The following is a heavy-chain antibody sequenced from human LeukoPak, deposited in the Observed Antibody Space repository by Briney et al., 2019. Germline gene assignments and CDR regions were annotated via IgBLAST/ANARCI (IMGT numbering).Heavy chain of an antibody. CDR3: AKSPRIAAASDY. V-gene: IGHV3-30*18. CDR2: ISYDGSNK. J-gene: IGHJ4*02. CDR1: GVTFRSYG. D-gene: IGHD6-13*01. Sequence: GGSLRLSCAASGVTFRSYGMHWVRQAPGKGLEWVAVISYDGSNKYYADSVKGRFTISRDNSKNTLYLQMNSLRAEDTAVYYCAKSPRIAAASDYWGQGTLVTVSS.